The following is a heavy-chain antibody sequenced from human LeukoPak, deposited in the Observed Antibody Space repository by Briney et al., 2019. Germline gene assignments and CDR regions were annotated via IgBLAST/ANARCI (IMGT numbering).Heavy chain of an antibody. D-gene: IGHD6-19*01. CDR3: AKDTAIAVAGHGGSDP. CDR2: ISWNSGSI. V-gene: IGHV3-9*01. CDR1: GFTFDDYA. Sequence: GGSLRLSCAASGFTFDDYAMHWVRQTPGKGLEWVSGISWNSGSIGYADSVKGRFTISRDNAKNSLYLQMNSLRAEDTALYYCAKDTAIAVAGHGGSDPWGQGTLVTVSS. J-gene: IGHJ5*02.